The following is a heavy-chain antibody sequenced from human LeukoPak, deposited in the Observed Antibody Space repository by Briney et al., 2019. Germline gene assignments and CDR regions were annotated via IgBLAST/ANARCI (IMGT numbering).Heavy chain of an antibody. D-gene: IGHD3-3*01. Sequence: PSETLSLTCTVSGGSISSGGYYWSWIRQHPGKGLEWIGYIYYSGSTYYNPSLKSRVTISVDTSKNQFSLKLSSVTAADTAVYYCARGNTIFGVVAPYYYYYGMDVWGQGTTVTVSS. CDR2: IYYSGST. CDR1: GGSISSGGYY. V-gene: IGHV4-31*03. CDR3: ARGNTIFGVVAPYYYYYGMDV. J-gene: IGHJ6*02.